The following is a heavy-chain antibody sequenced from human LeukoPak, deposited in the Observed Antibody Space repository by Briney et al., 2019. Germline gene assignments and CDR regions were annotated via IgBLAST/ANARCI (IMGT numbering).Heavy chain of an antibody. CDR2: FSYSGST. Sequence: PSETLSLTCSVSGVSISTYYWIWLRQPPAKGLEWMGFFSYSGSTKYNPSLKSRVTMSVDTSKNQFSLKLSSVTAADTAVYYCARMYSGTSYYFDYWGQGTLVTVSS. CDR3: ARMYSGTSYYFDY. D-gene: IGHD1-26*01. CDR1: GVSISTYY. V-gene: IGHV4-59*01. J-gene: IGHJ4*02.